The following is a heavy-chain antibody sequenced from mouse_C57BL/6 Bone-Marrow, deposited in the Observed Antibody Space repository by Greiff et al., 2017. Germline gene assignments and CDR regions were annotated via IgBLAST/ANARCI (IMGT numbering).Heavy chain of an antibody. CDR1: GFSFNTYA. CDR3: GRHRGGGTMDY. J-gene: IGHJ4*01. Sequence: EVHLVESGGGLVQPKGSLKLSCAASGFSFNTYAMNWVRQAPGKGLEWVARIRSKSNNYATYYADSVKDRFTISRDDSESMLYLQMNNLKTEDTAMYYCGRHRGGGTMDYWGQGTSVTVSS. V-gene: IGHV10-1*01. D-gene: IGHD3-1*01. CDR2: IRSKSNNYAT.